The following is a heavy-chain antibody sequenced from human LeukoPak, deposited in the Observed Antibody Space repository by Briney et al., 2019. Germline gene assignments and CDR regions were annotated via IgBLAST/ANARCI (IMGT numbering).Heavy chain of an antibody. CDR2: ISHTSDSI. CDR3: ARATRNGYDY. V-gene: IGHV3-48*01. J-gene: IGHJ4*02. CDR1: GFTFRIYG. Sequence: PGGSLRLSCVASGFTFRIYGMNWVRQAPGKGPEWVSYISHTSDSILYADSVKGRFTMSRDNAKKSLYPQMNSLRAEDSAVYYCARATRNGYDYWGQGTLVTVSS. D-gene: IGHD5-24*01.